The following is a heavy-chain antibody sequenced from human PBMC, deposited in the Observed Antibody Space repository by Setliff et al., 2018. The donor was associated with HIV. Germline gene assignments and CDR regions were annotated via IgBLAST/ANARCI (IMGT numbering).Heavy chain of an antibody. V-gene: IGHV1-46*01. CDR2: INPSGGRT. CDR3: ARCYYDSSGPTDAFDI. Sequence: VASVKVSCKASGYTFTNYYIHWVRQAPGQGLEWMGLINPSGGRTSYAQKFQGRLTVTRDTSRSTVYMELSSLRSEDTAVYYCARCYYDSSGPTDAFDIWGQGTVVTVSS. CDR1: GYTFTNYY. D-gene: IGHD3-22*01. J-gene: IGHJ3*02.